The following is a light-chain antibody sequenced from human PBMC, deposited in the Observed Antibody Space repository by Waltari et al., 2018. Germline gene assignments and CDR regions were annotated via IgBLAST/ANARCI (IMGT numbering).Light chain of an antibody. CDR2: RNN. J-gene: IGLJ3*02. Sequence: QAGLAQPPSVSTDLRQTATLTCTGHGSHVGYQGAAWLQQHQGHPPKLVSYRNNNRPSGISERISASRSGNTASLTITGLQPEDEADYYCLAWDSSLTAWVFGGGTKLTVL. CDR1: GSHVGYQG. V-gene: IGLV10-54*01. CDR3: LAWDSSLTAWV.